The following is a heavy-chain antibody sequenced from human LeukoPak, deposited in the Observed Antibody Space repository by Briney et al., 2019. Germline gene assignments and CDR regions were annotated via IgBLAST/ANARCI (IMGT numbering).Heavy chain of an antibody. CDR1: GFTFSSYA. V-gene: IGHV3-23*01. Sequence: GGSLRLSCAASGFTFSSYAMSWVRQAPGKGLEWVSAISGSGGNTYYADSVKGRFTISRDNSKNTLYLQMNSLRAEDTAVYYCAKTVGYCSSTSCYLYFDYWGQGTLATVSS. CDR2: ISGSGGNT. D-gene: IGHD2-2*01. J-gene: IGHJ4*02. CDR3: AKTVGYCSSTSCYLYFDY.